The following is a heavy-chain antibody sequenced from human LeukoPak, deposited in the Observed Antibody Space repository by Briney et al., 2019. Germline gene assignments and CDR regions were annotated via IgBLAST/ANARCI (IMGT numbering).Heavy chain of an antibody. CDR3: ARDQSLYCSGGSCYEVQIDY. Sequence: GGSLRLSCAASGFTFNTYWMHWVRQAPGKGLVWVSRINSDGSSTNYADSVKGRFTISRDNAKNTLYLQMNNLRDEDTAMYYCARDQSLYCSGGSCYEVQIDYWGQGTLVTVSS. J-gene: IGHJ4*02. D-gene: IGHD2-15*01. V-gene: IGHV3-74*01. CDR2: INSDGSST. CDR1: GFTFNTYW.